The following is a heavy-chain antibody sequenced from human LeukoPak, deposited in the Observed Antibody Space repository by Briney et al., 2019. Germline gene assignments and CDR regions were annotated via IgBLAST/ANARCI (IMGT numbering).Heavy chain of an antibody. CDR1: GFTFSSYS. V-gene: IGHV3-21*01. D-gene: IGHD3-16*01. Sequence: SGGSLRLSCAASGFTFSSYSMNWVRQAPGKGLEWVSSISSSSSYIYYADSVKGRFTISRDNAKNSLYLQMNSLRAEDTAVYYCARDAGSVGLWGYFDYWGQGTLVTVSS. J-gene: IGHJ4*02. CDR3: ARDAGSVGLWGYFDY. CDR2: ISSSSSYI.